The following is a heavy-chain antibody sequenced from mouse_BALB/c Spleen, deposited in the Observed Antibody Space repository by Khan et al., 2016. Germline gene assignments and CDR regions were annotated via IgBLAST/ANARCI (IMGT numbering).Heavy chain of an antibody. CDR1: GFSLTTYG. J-gene: IGHJ1*01. V-gene: IGHV2-2*02. CDR3: ARSGPDWCFEV. Sequence: QGQLKQSGPGLVQPSQSLSLTCTVSGFSLTTYGVHWVRQSPGKGLEWLGVIWGGGSTDYNAAFMSRLSIRKDDSKSQVFFKMNSLQGNDTAIFCCARSGPDWCFEVWGEGTTVTVSA. CDR2: IWGGGST.